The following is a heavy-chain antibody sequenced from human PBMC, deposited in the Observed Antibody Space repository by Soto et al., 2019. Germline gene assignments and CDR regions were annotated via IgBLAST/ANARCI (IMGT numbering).Heavy chain of an antibody. Sequence: GGSLRLSCAASGFTFDDYNMHWVRQAPGKGLEWVSLISQDGTNTNYAESVKGRFTISRDNSKNSLYLQMNSLRTEDTALYYCVKETYYYDVSSYYPLGSWGQGTLVTVSS. CDR2: ISQDGTNT. J-gene: IGHJ5*02. CDR3: VKETYYYDVSSYYPLGS. V-gene: IGHV3-43*01. CDR1: GFTFDDYN. D-gene: IGHD3-22*01.